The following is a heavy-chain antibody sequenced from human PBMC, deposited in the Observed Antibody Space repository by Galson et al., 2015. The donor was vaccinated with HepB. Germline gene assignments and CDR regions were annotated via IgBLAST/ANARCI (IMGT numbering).Heavy chain of an antibody. Sequence: SVKVSCKASGYTFTSYGISWVRQAPGQGLEWMGWISAYNGNTNYAQKLQGRVTMTTDTSTSTAYMELRSLRSDDTAVYYCARVITFGGGRGSRDIWGQGTMVTVSS. V-gene: IGHV1-18*01. J-gene: IGHJ3*02. CDR1: GYTFTSYG. CDR3: ARVITFGGGRGSRDI. CDR2: ISAYNGNT. D-gene: IGHD3-16*01.